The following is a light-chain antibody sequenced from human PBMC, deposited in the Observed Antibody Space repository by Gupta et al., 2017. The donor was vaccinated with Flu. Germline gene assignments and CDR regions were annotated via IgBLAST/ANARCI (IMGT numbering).Light chain of an antibody. CDR2: DDN. CDR3: QAWYDSTVV. Sequence: SYALALPPQASVSPGQTANVACSGDKLGDKFVSWYQQKPGQSPVVVIYDDNRPPSGIPDRLSGSNSGNTATLTISETLAVDEADYFCQAWYDSTVVFGGGTKLTVL. CDR1: KLGDKF. J-gene: IGLJ2*01. V-gene: IGLV3-1*01.